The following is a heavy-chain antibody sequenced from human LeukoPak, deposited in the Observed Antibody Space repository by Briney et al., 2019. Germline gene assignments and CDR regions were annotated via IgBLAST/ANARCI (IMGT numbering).Heavy chain of an antibody. CDR3: AREWESDTAMVDY. CDR2: IYTSGST. V-gene: IGHV4-61*02. Sequence: SSETLSLTCTVSGGSISSGSYYWSWIRQPAGKGLEWIGRIYTSGSTNYNPSLKSRVTISVDTSKNQFSLKPSSVTAADTAVYYCAREWESDTAMVDYWGQGTLVTVSS. D-gene: IGHD5-18*01. J-gene: IGHJ4*02. CDR1: GGSISSGSYY.